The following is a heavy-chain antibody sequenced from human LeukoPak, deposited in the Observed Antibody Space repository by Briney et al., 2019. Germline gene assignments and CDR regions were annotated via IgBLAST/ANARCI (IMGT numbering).Heavy chain of an antibody. J-gene: IGHJ4*02. CDR3: AKERSTVGTPLLDN. D-gene: IGHD2-15*01. V-gene: IGHV3-23*01. CDR2: ISDNGGGT. CDR1: GFSFGSYA. Sequence: GGSLRLSCAAAGFSFGSYAMSWVRQAPGRGLEWVSGISDNGGGTYYGDSVKGRFTISRDNSKNMLYLQMNGLRAEDTALYYCAKERSTVGTPLLDNWGQGILVTVSS.